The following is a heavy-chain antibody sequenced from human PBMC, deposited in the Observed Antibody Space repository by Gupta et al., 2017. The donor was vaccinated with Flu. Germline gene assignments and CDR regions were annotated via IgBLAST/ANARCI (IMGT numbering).Heavy chain of an antibody. D-gene: IGHD1-20*01. V-gene: IGHV3-23*01. CDR1: GFTFSSDA. CDR3: AKDLDNWNYFDY. Sequence: EVQLLESGGGLVQPGGSLRLSCAASGFTFSSDAMSWVRQDPGKGGEWVSAMSGSGGSTYYADSVKGRFTISRVNSKNTLYLQMNSLRAEDTAVYYCAKDLDNWNYFDYWGQGTLVTVSS. CDR2: MSGSGGST. J-gene: IGHJ4*02.